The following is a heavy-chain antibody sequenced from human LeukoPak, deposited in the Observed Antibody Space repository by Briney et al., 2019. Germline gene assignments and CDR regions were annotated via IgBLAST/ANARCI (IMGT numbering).Heavy chain of an antibody. Sequence: GGSLRLSCAASGFTFSSYSTNWVRQAPGKGLEWVSYISSSSSTIYYADSVQGRFTISRDNAKNSLYLQMNSLRDEDTAVYYCAREPLYGSGSYSFDYWGQGTLVTVSS. CDR3: AREPLYGSGSYSFDY. D-gene: IGHD3-10*01. CDR1: GFTFSSYS. CDR2: ISSSSSTI. J-gene: IGHJ4*02. V-gene: IGHV3-48*02.